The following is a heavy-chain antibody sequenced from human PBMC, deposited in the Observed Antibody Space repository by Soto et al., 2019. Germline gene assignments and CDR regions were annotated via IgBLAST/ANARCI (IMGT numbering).Heavy chain of an antibody. CDR3: ARANRAPDPYDI. Sequence: ASVKVSCKASGYTFTSYYMHWVRQAPGQGLEWMGIINPSGGSTSYAQKFQGRVTMTRDTSTSTVYMELSSLRSEDTAVYYRARANRAPDPYDIWGQGTMVTDSS. J-gene: IGHJ3*02. CDR1: GYTFTSYY. CDR2: INPSGGST. V-gene: IGHV1-46*01.